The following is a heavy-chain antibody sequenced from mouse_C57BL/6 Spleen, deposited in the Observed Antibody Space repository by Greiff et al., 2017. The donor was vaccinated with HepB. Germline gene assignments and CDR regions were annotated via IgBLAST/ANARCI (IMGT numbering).Heavy chain of an antibody. V-gene: IGHV1-18*01. CDR1: GYTFTDYN. J-gene: IGHJ1*03. D-gene: IGHD2-10*01. CDR2: INPNNGGT. CDR3: ARGGIAPSYYGNYERYFDV. Sequence: EVQLQQSGPELVKPGASVKIPCKASGYTFTDYNMDWVKQSHGKSLEWIGDINPNNGGTIYNQKFKGKATLTVDKSSSTAYMELRSLTSEDTAVYYCARGGIAPSYYGNYERYFDVWGTGTTVTVSS.